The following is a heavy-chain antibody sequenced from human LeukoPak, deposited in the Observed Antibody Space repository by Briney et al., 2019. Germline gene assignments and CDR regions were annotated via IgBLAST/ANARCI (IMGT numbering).Heavy chain of an antibody. CDR3: ATKVPGTSHFSH. CDR1: GFTFSSYG. CDR2: ISSDGSNK. D-gene: IGHD6-19*01. J-gene: IGHJ4*02. Sequence: PGGSLRLSCAASGFTFSSYGMHWVRQAPGKGLEWVAVISSDGSNKYYADSVKGRFTISRDNAKNSLYLQMNSLRAEDTAVYYCATKVPGTSHFSHWGQGILVTVSS. V-gene: IGHV3-30*03.